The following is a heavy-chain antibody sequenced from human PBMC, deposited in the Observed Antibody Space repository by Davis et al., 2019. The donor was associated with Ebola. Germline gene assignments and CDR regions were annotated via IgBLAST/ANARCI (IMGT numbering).Heavy chain of an antibody. J-gene: IGHJ3*02. CDR3: VKTRSNWWNDALEM. Sequence: GGSLRLSCAASGISFSNYGMFWVRQAPGKVMEWVAVISPDGSDKNYADSVKGRFTITRDNSKNTLDLQMNSLRPEDTAVYYCVKTRSNWWNDALEMWGRGTMVIVSS. D-gene: IGHD2-8*02. CDR1: GISFSNYG. V-gene: IGHV3-30*18. CDR2: ISPDGSDK.